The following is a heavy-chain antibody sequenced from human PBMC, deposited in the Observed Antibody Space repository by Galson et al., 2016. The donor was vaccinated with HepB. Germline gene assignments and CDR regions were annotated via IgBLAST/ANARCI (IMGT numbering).Heavy chain of an antibody. CDR2: ISGSGGST. CDR3: AKSPDMITFGGIIVIPVHWFDP. Sequence: SLRLSCAASGFTFSSYAMSWVRQAPGEGLEWVSSISGSGGSTYYADSVKGRFTIPRDNSKNTLYLQMNSLRAEDTAVYYCAKSPDMITFGGIIVIPVHWFDPWGQGTLVTVPS. D-gene: IGHD3-16*02. CDR1: GFTFSSYA. J-gene: IGHJ5*02. V-gene: IGHV3-23*01.